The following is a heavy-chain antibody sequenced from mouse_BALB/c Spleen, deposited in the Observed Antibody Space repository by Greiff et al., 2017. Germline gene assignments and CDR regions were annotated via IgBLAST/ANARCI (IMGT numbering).Heavy chain of an antibody. CDR2: IYPGSGST. CDR3: TRLYDGYPNWYFDV. D-gene: IGHD2-3*01. CDR1: GYTFTSYW. J-gene: IGHJ1*01. V-gene: IGHV1S22*01. Sequence: LQQPGSELVRPGASVKLSCKASGYTFTSYWMHWVKQRHGQGLEWIGNIYPGSGSTNYDEKFKSKGTLTVDTSSSTAYMHLSSLTSEDSAVYYCTRLYDGYPNWYFDVWGAGTTVTVSS.